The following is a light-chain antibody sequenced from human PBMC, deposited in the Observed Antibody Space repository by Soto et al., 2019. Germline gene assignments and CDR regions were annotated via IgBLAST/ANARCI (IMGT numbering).Light chain of an antibody. CDR3: QQYKKWPRT. CDR1: LSISIIF. CDR2: DAS. Sequence: IVLTQSPGTLSLSPGERATLSCRASLSISIIFLAWYQQKPGQAPRLLIYDASTRATGIPARFSGSGSGTEFTLTISSLQSEDFAVYYCQQYKKWPRTFGHGNKVDIK. V-gene: IGKV3-15*01. J-gene: IGKJ1*01.